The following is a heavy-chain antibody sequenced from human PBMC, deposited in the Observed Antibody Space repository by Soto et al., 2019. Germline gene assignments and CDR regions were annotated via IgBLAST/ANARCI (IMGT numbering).Heavy chain of an antibody. D-gene: IGHD2-2*01. CDR2: TYYRSKWYN. J-gene: IGHJ4*02. V-gene: IGHV6-1*01. CDR1: RDSVSSNSAA. Sequence: SQTLSLTCAISRDSVSSNSAAWNWIRQSPSRGLEWLGRTYYRSKWYNDYAVSVKSRITINPDTSKNQFSLQLNSVTPEDTAVYYCARDSNDYCSSTSCYSVPSDVFDYWGQGTLVTVSS. CDR3: ARDSNDYCSSTSCYSVPSDVFDY.